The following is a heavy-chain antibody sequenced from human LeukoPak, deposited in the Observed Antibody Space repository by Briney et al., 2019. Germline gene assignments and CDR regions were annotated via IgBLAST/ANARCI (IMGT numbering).Heavy chain of an antibody. D-gene: IGHD2-21*02. V-gene: IGHV1-18*01. CDR2: ISAYNGNT. J-gene: IGHJ4*02. CDR1: GYTFTSYG. CDR3: ARDPCSALLAYCGGDCYSGY. Sequence: GASVKVSCKASGYTFTSYGISWVRQAPGQGLEWMGWISAYNGNTNYAQKLQGRVTMTTDTSTSTAYMELRSLSSDDTAVYYCARDPCSALLAYCGGDCYSGYWGQGTLVTVSS.